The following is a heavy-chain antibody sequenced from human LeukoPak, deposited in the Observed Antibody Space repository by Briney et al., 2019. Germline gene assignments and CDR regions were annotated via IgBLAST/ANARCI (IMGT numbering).Heavy chain of an antibody. CDR2: ISGSGGST. CDR3: AKDNCSGGSCDFDY. D-gene: IGHD2-15*01. V-gene: IGHV3-23*01. J-gene: IGHJ4*02. CDR1: GFTFSSYA. Sequence: GGSLRLSCAASGFTFSSYAMSWVRQAPGKGLEWVSAISGSGGSTYYADSVKGRFTISRDNSKNMLYLQMNSLRAEDTAVYYCAKDNCSGGSCDFDYWGQGTLVTVSS.